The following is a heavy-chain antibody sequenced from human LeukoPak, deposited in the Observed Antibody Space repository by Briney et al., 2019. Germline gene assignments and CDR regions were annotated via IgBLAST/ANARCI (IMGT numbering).Heavy chain of an antibody. CDR1: GYPLTSYY. J-gene: IGHJ1*01. CDR2: LNPSGGST. V-gene: IGHV1-46*01. CDR3: ARDRGITSLLRVILGPEYFQD. D-gene: IGHD3-10*01. Sequence: ASVKVSCKASGYPLTSYYMHWVRQAPGQGLEWMGILNPSGGSTTYAQKFQGRVTMTRDTSTSTVYMELSSLRSEDTAGYYCARDRGITSLLRVILGPEYFQDWGQGTLVTVSS.